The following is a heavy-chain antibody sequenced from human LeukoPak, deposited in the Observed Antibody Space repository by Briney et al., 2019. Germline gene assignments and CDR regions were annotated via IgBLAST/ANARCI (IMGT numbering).Heavy chain of an antibody. V-gene: IGHV1-18*01. CDR1: GYTFTSYG. CDR3: ARMPKTTVVTTGEFDY. CDR2: ISAYNGNT. D-gene: IGHD4-23*01. J-gene: IGHJ4*02. Sequence: ASVKVSCKASGYTFTSYGISWVRQAPGQGLEWMGWISAYNGNTNYAQKLQGRVTMTTDTSTSTAYMELRSLRSDDTAVYYCARMPKTTVVTTGEFDYWGQGTQVTVSS.